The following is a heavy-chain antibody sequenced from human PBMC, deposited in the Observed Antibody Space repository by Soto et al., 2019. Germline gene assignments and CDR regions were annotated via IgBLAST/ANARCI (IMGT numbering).Heavy chain of an antibody. D-gene: IGHD2-2*01. CDR2: ISSSGSTI. CDR1: GFTFSSYE. Sequence: PGGSLRLSCAASGFTFSSYEMNWVRQAPGKGLEWVSYISSSGSTIYYADSVKGRFTISRDNAKNSLYLQMNSLRAEDTAVYYCARESKKRGPSSPVYYGMDVWGQGTTVTVSS. CDR3: ARESKKRGPSSPVYYGMDV. J-gene: IGHJ6*02. V-gene: IGHV3-48*03.